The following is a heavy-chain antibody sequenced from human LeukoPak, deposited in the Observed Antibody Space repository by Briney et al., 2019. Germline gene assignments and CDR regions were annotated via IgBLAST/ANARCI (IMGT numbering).Heavy chain of an antibody. CDR3: VRDRGTYRPIDY. CDR2: ISGSGGST. J-gene: IGHJ4*02. D-gene: IGHD1-26*01. V-gene: IGHV3-23*01. Sequence: GGSLRLSCAASGFTFSSYAMSWVRQAPGKGLEWVSGISGSGGSTDYADSVKGRFTISRDNAQNSLYLQMNSLKAEDTAIYYCVRDRGTYRPIDYWGQGTLVTVSS. CDR1: GFTFSSYA.